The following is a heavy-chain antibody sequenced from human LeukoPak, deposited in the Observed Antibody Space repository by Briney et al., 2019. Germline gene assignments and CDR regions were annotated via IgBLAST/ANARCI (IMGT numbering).Heavy chain of an antibody. CDR3: ARDPSYYYGSGSYGY. D-gene: IGHD3-10*01. Sequence: GGSLRLSCAASGFTFSSYSMNWVRQAPGKGLEWVSYISSSSSTIYYADSVKGRSTISRDNAKNSLYLQMNSLRAEDTAVYYCARDPSYYYGSGSYGYWGQGTLVTVSS. CDR1: GFTFSSYS. J-gene: IGHJ4*02. V-gene: IGHV3-48*01. CDR2: ISSSSSTI.